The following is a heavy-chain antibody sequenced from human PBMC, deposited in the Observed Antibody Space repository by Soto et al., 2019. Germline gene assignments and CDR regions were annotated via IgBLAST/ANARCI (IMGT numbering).Heavy chain of an antibody. J-gene: IGHJ6*02. CDR2: INPSGGST. D-gene: IGHD1-7*01. V-gene: IGHV1-46*01. CDR3: ARDLRITGTTIESYYYGLDV. Sequence: QVQLVQSGAEVKKPGASVKVSCKASGYTFTSYYMHWVRQAPGQALEWMGIINPSGGSTSYAQKFQGRVTMTRDTSTSTVYMELSSLRSEDTAVYYCARDLRITGTTIESYYYGLDVWGQGTTVTVSS. CDR1: GYTFTSYY.